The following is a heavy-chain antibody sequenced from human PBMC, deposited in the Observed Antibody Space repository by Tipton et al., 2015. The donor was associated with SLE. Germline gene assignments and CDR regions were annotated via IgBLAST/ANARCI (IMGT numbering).Heavy chain of an antibody. CDR1: GFTFSSYA. Sequence: SLRLSCAASGFTFSSYAMHWVRQAPGKGLEWGAVISYEGSNKYYADSVKGRFTISRDNSKNTLYLQMNSLGAEETAVYYCAKRPVTTATVYFDYWGQGTLVTFSS. CDR3: AKRPVTTATVYFDY. D-gene: IGHD4-17*01. V-gene: IGHV3-30*04. CDR2: ISYEGSNK. J-gene: IGHJ4*02.